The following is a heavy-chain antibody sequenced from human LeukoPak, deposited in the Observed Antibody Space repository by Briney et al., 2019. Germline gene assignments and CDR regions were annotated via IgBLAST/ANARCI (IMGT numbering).Heavy chain of an antibody. CDR2: ISGSGGST. Sequence: GGSLRLSCAASGFTFSSYAMSWVRQAPGKGLEWVSAISGSGGSTYYADSVKGRFTISRDNSKNTLYLQMNSLRAEDTAVYYSAKRLERRGVGYYYYGMDVWGQGTTVTVSS. CDR1: GFTFSSYA. D-gene: IGHD1-1*01. CDR3: AKRLERRGVGYYYYGMDV. J-gene: IGHJ6*02. V-gene: IGHV3-23*01.